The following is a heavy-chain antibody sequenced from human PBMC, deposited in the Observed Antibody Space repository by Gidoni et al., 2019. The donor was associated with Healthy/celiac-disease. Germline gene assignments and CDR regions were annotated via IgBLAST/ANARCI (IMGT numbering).Heavy chain of an antibody. CDR3: ASDRVLLWFGELGY. V-gene: IGHV3-30*04. CDR1: GFTFSSYA. D-gene: IGHD3-10*01. CDR2: ISYDGSNK. J-gene: IGHJ4*02. Sequence: VQLVESGGGVVQHGRSLRLSCAAAGFTFSSYAMHWVRPAPGQGLEWLAVISYDGSNKYYAASVKGRFTISRDNSKNTLYLQMNSLRAEDTAVYYCASDRVLLWFGELGYWGQGTLVTVSS.